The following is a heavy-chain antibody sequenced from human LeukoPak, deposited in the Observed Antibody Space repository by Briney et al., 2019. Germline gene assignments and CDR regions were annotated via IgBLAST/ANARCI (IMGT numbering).Heavy chain of an antibody. D-gene: IGHD3-3*01. CDR1: GGSINNIF. CDR3: ARLGDTVNIIDQ. CDR2: IYNNGNT. V-gene: IGHV4-4*07. J-gene: IGHJ4*02. Sequence: PSETLSLTCTVSGGSINNIFWSWIRQPAGKGLEFIGLIYNNGNTNYNPSLKSRVTMSLDTSKNQFSLKLSSVTAADTAVYYCARLGDTVNIIDQWGQGTLVTVSS.